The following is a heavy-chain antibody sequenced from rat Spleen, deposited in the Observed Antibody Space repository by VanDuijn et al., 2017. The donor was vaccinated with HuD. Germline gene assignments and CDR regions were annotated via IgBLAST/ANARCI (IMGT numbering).Heavy chain of an antibody. J-gene: IGHJ2*01. V-gene: IGHV2-13*01. Sequence: QVQLKESGPGLVQPSQPLSLTCTVSGFSLSNYGVIWVRQPPGKGLEWMGVIWGNGSPNYNSALKSRLSISRDTSKSQVYLKMNSLQTEDTATYYCARSTYYGYTYVYFDYWGQGVMVTVSS. CDR3: ARSTYYGYTYVYFDY. CDR1: GFSLSNYG. CDR2: IWGNGSP. D-gene: IGHD1-9*01.